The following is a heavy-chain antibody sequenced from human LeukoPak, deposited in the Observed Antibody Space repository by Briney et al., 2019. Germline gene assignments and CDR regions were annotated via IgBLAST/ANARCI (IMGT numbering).Heavy chain of an antibody. V-gene: IGHV3-74*01. CDR1: GFTFSSYW. CDR3: AHEYYDSSGYYSN. D-gene: IGHD3-22*01. CDR2: INSDGSST. J-gene: IGHJ4*02. Sequence: PGGSLRLSCAASGFTFSSYWMHWVRQAPGKGLVWVSRINSDGSSTSYADSVKGRFTISRDNSKNTLYLQMNSLRAEDTAAYYCAHEYYDSSGYYSNWGQGTLVTVSS.